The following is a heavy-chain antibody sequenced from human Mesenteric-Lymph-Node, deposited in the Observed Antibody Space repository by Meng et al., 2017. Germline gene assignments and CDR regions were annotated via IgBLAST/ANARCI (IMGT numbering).Heavy chain of an antibody. CDR2: IYSSGST. V-gene: IGHV4-39*07. CDR1: GGSISSSSYY. CDR3: AGRSHSTVTTSTILDY. Sequence: GSLRLSCTVSGGSISSSSYYWGWIRQPPGKGLQWIGSIYSSGSTYYNPSLKSRVTISVDTSKNQFSLKLSSVTAADTAVYYCAGRSHSTVTTSTILDYWGQGTLVTVSS. D-gene: IGHD4-17*01. J-gene: IGHJ4*02.